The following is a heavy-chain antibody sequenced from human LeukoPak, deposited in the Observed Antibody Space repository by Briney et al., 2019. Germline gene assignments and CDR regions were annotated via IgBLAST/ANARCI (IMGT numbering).Heavy chain of an antibody. CDR3: ARDWFGDYQTYN. D-gene: IGHD4-17*01. V-gene: IGHV1-8*01. J-gene: IGHJ4*02. Sequence: GASVKVSCKASGYTFTTYDINWVRQATGQGLEWMGWMNPNSGNTGYAQKFQGRVTMTRNTSISTAYMELSSLRSDDTAVYYCARDWFGDYQTYNWGQGNLVTVSS. CDR1: GYTFTTYD. CDR2: MNPNSGNT.